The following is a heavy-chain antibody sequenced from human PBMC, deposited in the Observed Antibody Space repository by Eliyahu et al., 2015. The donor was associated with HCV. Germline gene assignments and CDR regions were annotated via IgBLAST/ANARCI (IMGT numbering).Heavy chain of an antibody. V-gene: IGHV4-59*01. CDR2: IYASGTT. Sequence: QVQLQESGPGLVKASETLSLTCTVSGGSMNSFYWSWIRQPPGKGLEWIGFIYASGTTTYNPPLKSRVSMSVDTSKKEFSLNVNSVTAADTAVYYCARTEGYLEGRWFDPWGQGTLVTVSS. D-gene: IGHD3-3*01. CDR3: ARTEGYLEGRWFDP. J-gene: IGHJ5*02. CDR1: GGSMNSFY.